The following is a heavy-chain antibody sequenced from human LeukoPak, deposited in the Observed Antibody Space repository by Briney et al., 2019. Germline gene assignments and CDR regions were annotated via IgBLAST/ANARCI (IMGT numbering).Heavy chain of an antibody. Sequence: GGSLRLSCAASGFAFSSYSMNWVRPAPGKGLEWVSSISSSSSYIYYADSVKGRFTISRDNAKNSLYLQMNSLRAEDTAVYYCARVSGIAALFDYWGQGTLVTVSS. CDR3: ARVSGIAALFDY. J-gene: IGHJ4*02. D-gene: IGHD6-13*01. V-gene: IGHV3-21*01. CDR1: GFAFSSYS. CDR2: ISSSSSYI.